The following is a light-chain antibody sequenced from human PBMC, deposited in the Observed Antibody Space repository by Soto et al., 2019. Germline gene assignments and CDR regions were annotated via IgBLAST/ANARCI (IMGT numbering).Light chain of an antibody. CDR3: QQYSSSPIT. CDR2: SAS. J-gene: IGKJ5*01. V-gene: IGKV3-20*01. CDR1: QSVSSRS. Sequence: EIVLTQSPGTLSLSPGERATLSCRASQSVSSRSLAWYQQKPGQAPRVLIYSASSRATGIPDRFSGSGSGTDFTLTISRLEPADFAVYYCQQYSSSPITFGQGTRLEIK.